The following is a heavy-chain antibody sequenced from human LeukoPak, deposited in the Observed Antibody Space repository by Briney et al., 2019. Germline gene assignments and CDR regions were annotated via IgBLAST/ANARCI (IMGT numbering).Heavy chain of an antibody. CDR2: IYYSGST. CDR1: GGSISSGDYY. J-gene: IGHJ4*02. CDR3: ARGVPTVYAFDY. Sequence: SETLSLTCTVSGGSISSGDYYWSWIRQPPGKGLEWIGYIYYSGSTNYNPSLKSRVTISVDTSKNQFSLKLSSVTAADTAVYYCARGVPTVYAFDYWGQGTLVTVS. D-gene: IGHD4-17*01. V-gene: IGHV4-61*08.